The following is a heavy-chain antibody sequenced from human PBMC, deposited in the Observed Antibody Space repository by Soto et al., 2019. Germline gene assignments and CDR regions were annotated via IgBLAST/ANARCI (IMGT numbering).Heavy chain of an antibody. Sequence: EVQLVESGGGLIQPGGSLRLSCVASRLTVSHNYMAWVRQAPEMGLEWVSILYTEGTTYYADSVKGRFTISRDSSKNTLFLQMDSLRAEDTAVYYCVRPRPSGENYGMDVWGQGTTVTVSS. CDR3: VRPRPSGENYGMDV. J-gene: IGHJ6*02. CDR1: RLTVSHNY. CDR2: LYTEGTT. V-gene: IGHV3-53*01. D-gene: IGHD3-16*01.